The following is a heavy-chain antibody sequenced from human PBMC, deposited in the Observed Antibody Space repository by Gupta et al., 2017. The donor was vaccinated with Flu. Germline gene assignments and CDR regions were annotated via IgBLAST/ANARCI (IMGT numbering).Heavy chain of an antibody. CDR3: ANELLWFGQNYYYGMDV. Sequence: EVQLLESGGGLVQPGGSLRLSCAASGFTFSSYAMSWVRQAPGKGLEWVSAISGSGGSTYYADSVKGRCTISRDNSKNTLYLQMNSLRAEDTAVYYCANELLWFGQNYYYGMDVWGQGTTVTVSS. D-gene: IGHD3-10*01. CDR2: ISGSGGST. V-gene: IGHV3-23*01. CDR1: GFTFSSYA. J-gene: IGHJ6*02.